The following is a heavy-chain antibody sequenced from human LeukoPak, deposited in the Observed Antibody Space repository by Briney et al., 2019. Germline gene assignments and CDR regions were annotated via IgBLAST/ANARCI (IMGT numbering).Heavy chain of an antibody. CDR1: GFTFRTYW. V-gene: IGHV3-7*01. CDR3: ARWGLSYTMDY. Sequence: GGSLRLSCAASGFTFRTYWMAWVRQAPGKGLEWVANINPGGSAKYYVDSVKGRFTISRDDAKTSLYLQMDSLRAEDTAVYSCARWGLSYTMDYWGQGTLVTVSS. D-gene: IGHD3-10*01. CDR2: INPGGSAK. J-gene: IGHJ4*02.